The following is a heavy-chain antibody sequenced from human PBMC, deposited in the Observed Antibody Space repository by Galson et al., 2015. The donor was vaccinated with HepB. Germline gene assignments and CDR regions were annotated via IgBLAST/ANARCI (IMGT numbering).Heavy chain of an antibody. J-gene: IGHJ3*02. CDR3: ARGATVTSGAFDI. CDR2: IIPILGIA. V-gene: IGHV1-69*04. D-gene: IGHD4-17*01. Sequence: SVKVSCKASGGTFSSYAISWVRQAPGQGLEWMGRIIPILGIANYAQKFQGRVTITADISTSTAYMELSSLRSEDTAVYYCARGATVTSGAFDIWGQGTMVTVSS. CDR1: GGTFSSYA.